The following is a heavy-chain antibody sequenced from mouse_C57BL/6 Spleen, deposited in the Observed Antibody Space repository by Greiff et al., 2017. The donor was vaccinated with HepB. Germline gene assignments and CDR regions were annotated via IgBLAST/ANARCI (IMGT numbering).Heavy chain of an antibody. CDR1: GFTFSDYG. J-gene: IGHJ4*01. D-gene: IGHD1-1*01. CDR3: ARRTTVVAGAMDY. Sequence: EVKVVESGGGLVQPGGSLKLSCAASGFTFSDYGMAWVRQAPRKGPEWVAFISNLAYSIYYADTVTGPFTISRGNAKNTLYLEMSSLRSEDTAMYYCARRTTVVAGAMDYWGQGTSVTVSS. CDR2: ISNLAYSI. V-gene: IGHV5-15*01.